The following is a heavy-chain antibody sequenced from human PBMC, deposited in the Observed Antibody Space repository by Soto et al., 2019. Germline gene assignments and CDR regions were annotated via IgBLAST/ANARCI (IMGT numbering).Heavy chain of an antibody. CDR2: LIPLCGTT. V-gene: IGHV1-69*01. CDR1: GGAFSSDA. J-gene: IGHJ5*02. D-gene: IGHD1-26*01. Sequence: SVTLSWTGVGGAFSSDAVSWGRQAPGQGLQWMGGLIPLCGTTNYARNFLGRVNITADVSANTGYMELSSLKSDDTAVYYCVSEKGGVSNWFDPWVQGTLVTGFS. CDR3: VSEKGGVSNWFDP.